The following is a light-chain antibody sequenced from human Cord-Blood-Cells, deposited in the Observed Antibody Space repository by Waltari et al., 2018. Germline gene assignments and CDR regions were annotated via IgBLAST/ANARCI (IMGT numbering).Light chain of an antibody. CDR1: QSVSSN. CDR3: QQYNNWPYT. J-gene: IGKJ2*01. CDR2: GAS. V-gene: IGKV3D-15*01. Sequence: EIVMTQSPATLSVSPGERATLSCRASQSVSSNLAWYQQKPGQAPRLLIYGASTSATGIPARFRGSGSGTEFTLTISSLQSEDFAVYYCQQYNNWPYTFGQGTKLEIK.